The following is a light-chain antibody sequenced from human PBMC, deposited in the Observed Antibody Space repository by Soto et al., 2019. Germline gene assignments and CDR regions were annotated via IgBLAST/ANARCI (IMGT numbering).Light chain of an antibody. CDR1: SSNIGNNP. V-gene: IGLV1-44*01. Sequence: QSVLTQPPSASGTPGQRVTISCSGSSSNIGNNPVNWYQQLPGTAPKLLIFSTDQWPSGVPDRFSGSKSGTSASLAISGLQSADEADYFCAVWDDFLIGWVFGGGTKVTVL. J-gene: IGLJ3*02. CDR3: AVWDDFLIGWV. CDR2: STD.